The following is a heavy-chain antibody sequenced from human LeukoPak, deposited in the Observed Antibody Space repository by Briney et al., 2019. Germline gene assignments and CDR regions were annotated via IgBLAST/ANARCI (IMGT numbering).Heavy chain of an antibody. CDR1: GYTFTSYA. D-gene: IGHD3-22*01. CDR2: INTNTGNP. Sequence: ASVKVSCKASGYTFTSYAMNWVRQAPGQGLEWMGWINTNTGNPTYAQGFTGRFVFSLDTSVSTAYLQISSLKAEDTAVYYCAREALRYYDSSGYPPRHWGQGPLVTVSS. J-gene: IGHJ4*02. CDR3: AREALRYYDSSGYPPRH. V-gene: IGHV7-4-1*02.